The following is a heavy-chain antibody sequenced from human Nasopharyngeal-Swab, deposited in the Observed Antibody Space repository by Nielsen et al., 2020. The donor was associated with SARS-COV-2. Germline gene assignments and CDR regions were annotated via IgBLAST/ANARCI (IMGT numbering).Heavy chain of an antibody. D-gene: IGHD6-13*01. Sequence: SCTVSGGSISSGGYYWSWIRQHPGQGLVWIGYIYYSRSTYYSPSLKSRVTISVDTSKNQFSLKLSSVTDADTAVYYCARDLRSRSWDAFSLWGQGTMVTVSS. V-gene: IGHV4-31*02. CDR3: ARDLRSRSWDAFSL. J-gene: IGHJ3*01. CDR2: IYYSRST. CDR1: GGSISSGGYY.